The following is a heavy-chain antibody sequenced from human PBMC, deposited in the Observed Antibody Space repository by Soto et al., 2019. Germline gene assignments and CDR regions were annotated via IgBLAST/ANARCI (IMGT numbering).Heavy chain of an antibody. D-gene: IGHD7-27*01. J-gene: IGHJ4*02. CDR1: GGSISNHY. CDR3: TRANWYSEY. CDR2: LYYNGNT. V-gene: IGHV4-59*11. Sequence: QVQLQESGPGLVKPSETLSLTCTVSGGSISNHYWSWIRQPPGKGLEWIGYLYYNGNTNYNPSLKSRVTMSVDTSKNQISLKLSSVPAADTAVYYCTRANWYSEYWGQGTLVTVSS.